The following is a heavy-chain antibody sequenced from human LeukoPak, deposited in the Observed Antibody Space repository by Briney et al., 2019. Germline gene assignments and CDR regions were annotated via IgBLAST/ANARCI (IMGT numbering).Heavy chain of an antibody. V-gene: IGHV1-46*01. CDR2: INPSDGST. CDR1: GDSLTKYY. J-gene: IGHJ4*02. CDR3: APSVRSGGSYYFDY. D-gene: IGHD2-15*01. Sequence: GASVKVSCKASGDSLTKYYIHWVRQAPGQGLEWMGIINPSDGSTTYTQKFQGRVTMTTDTSTSTVNMELSSLRSEDTAVYYCAPSVRSGGSYYFDYWGQGTLVIVSS.